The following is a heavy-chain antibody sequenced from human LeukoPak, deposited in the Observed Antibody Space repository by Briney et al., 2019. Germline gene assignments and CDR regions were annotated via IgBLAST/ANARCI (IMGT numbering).Heavy chain of an antibody. J-gene: IGHJ4*02. V-gene: IGHV1-18*01. CDR3: ARDAYTLYYDSSGYLSQIYYFDY. CDR1: GYTFTSYG. CDR2: ISAYNGNT. D-gene: IGHD3-22*01. Sequence: ASVKVSCKASGYTFTSYGISWVRQAPGQGLEWMGWISAYNGNTNYAQKLQGRVTMTTDTSTSTAYMELRSLRSDYTAVYYCARDAYTLYYDSSGYLSQIYYFDYWGQGTLVTVSS.